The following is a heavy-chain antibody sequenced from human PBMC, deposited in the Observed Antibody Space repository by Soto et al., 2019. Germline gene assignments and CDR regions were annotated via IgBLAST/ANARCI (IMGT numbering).Heavy chain of an antibody. D-gene: IGHD4-17*01. CDR1: GGTFSSYT. J-gene: IGHJ2*01. V-gene: IGHV1-69*02. Sequence: QVQLVQSGAEVKKPGSSVKVSCKASGGTFSSYTISWVRQAPGQGLEWMGRIIPILGIANYAQKFQGRVTXXAXKXXSTAYMELSSLRSEDTAVYYCARVAAGLRSWYFDLWGRGTLVTVSS. CDR2: IIPILGIA. CDR3: ARVAAGLRSWYFDL.